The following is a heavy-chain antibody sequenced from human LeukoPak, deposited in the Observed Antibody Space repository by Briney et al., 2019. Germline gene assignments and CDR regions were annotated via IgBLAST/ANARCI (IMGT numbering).Heavy chain of an antibody. Sequence: GGSLRLSCAASGFTFSSYDMHWVRQATGKGLEWVSAIGTAGDTYYPGSVKGRFTISRENAKNSLYLQMNSLRAGDTAVYYCARSMVRVKNLLYFDYWGQGTLVTVSS. J-gene: IGHJ4*02. CDR2: IGTAGDT. CDR3: ARSMVRVKNLLYFDY. CDR1: GFTFSSYD. V-gene: IGHV3-13*04. D-gene: IGHD3-10*01.